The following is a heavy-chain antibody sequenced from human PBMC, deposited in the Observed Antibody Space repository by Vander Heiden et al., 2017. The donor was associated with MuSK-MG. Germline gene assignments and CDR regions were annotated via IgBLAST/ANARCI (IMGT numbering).Heavy chain of an antibody. CDR1: GFHFSTYG. CDR3: ARDGVAAGGTDYYYYYYMDV. V-gene: IGHV3-33*01. Sequence: QVQLVQSGGGVVQPGRSLRLSCAASGFHFSTYGMHWVRPAPGKGLEWVAVICYDGSNKYYADSVKGRFTISRDKSKNTMYLQMNSLRAEDTAVYYCARDGVAAGGTDYYYYYYMDVWGKGTTVTVSS. D-gene: IGHD6-13*01. J-gene: IGHJ6*03. CDR2: ICYDGSNK.